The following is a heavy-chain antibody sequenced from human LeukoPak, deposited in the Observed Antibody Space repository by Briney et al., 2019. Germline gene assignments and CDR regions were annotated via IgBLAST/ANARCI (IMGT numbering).Heavy chain of an antibody. V-gene: IGHV3-30-3*01. CDR3: AREVGTPQAFDI. Sequence: GRSLRLSCAASGFTFSSYAMHWVRQAPGKGLEWVAVISYDGSNKYYADSVKGRFTISRDNSKNTLYLQMNSLKAEDTAIHYCAREVGTPQAFDIWGQGTMVTVSS. J-gene: IGHJ3*02. CDR1: GFTFSSYA. CDR2: ISYDGSNK. D-gene: IGHD4-23*01.